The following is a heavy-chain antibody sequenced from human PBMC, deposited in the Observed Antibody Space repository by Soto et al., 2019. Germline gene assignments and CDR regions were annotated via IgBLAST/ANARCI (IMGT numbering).Heavy chain of an antibody. CDR3: ARDKGHGDYVDY. CDR2: ISSSSSYI. Sequence: EVQLVESGGGLVKPGGSLRLSCAASGFTFSSYSMNWVRQAPGKGLEWVSSISSSSSYIYYADSVKGRFTISRDNAKNSLYLKMNSLRAEDTAVYYCARDKGHGDYVDYWGQGTLVTVSS. J-gene: IGHJ4*02. D-gene: IGHD4-17*01. CDR1: GFTFSSYS. V-gene: IGHV3-21*01.